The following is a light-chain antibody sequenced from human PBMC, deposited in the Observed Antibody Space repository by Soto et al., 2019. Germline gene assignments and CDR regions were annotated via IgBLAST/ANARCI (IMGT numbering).Light chain of an antibody. Sequence: DVVMTQSPLSLPVTLGQQASISCRSSQSLVYSDGSTYLNWFQQRSGQSPRSLIYKVSNRDSGVPDRLSGSGSGANFKLNISRVEAEDVGVYYCMKGTHWPRTFGQGTKVDI. CDR2: KVS. CDR3: MKGTHWPRT. CDR1: QSLVYSDGSTY. J-gene: IGKJ1*01. V-gene: IGKV2-30*01.